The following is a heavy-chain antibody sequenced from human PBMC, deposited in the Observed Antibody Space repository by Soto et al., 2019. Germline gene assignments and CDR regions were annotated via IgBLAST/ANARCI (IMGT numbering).Heavy chain of an antibody. CDR2: INPNSGGT. CDR3: ASARGSSGGYYFDY. Sequence: VQLVQSGAEVKQPGESLKISCKGSGYSFTGYYMHWLRQAPGQGLEWMGWINPNSGGTNYAQKFQGWVTMTRDTSISTADMELSRMRSDDTAVYYCASARGSSGGYYFDYCGQITLVTVAS. D-gene: IGHD6-19*01. J-gene: IGHJ4*02. CDR1: GYSFTGYY. V-gene: IGHV1-2*04.